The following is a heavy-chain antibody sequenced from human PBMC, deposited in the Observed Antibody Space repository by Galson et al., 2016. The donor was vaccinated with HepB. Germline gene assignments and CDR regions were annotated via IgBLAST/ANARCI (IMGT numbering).Heavy chain of an antibody. D-gene: IGHD3-10*01. V-gene: IGHV3-30*09. CDR2: ISYDGNKK. CDR1: GFTFRTYA. CDR3: ARDYIYYGSGSSSLPH. J-gene: IGHJ4*02. Sequence: SLRLSCATSGFTFRTYAMHWVRQAPGKGLEWVAVISYDGNKKYYADSVQGRFAISRDNSRKTLYLQMNSLRPEDTAVYYCARDYIYYGSGSSSLPHWGQGTLVTVSS.